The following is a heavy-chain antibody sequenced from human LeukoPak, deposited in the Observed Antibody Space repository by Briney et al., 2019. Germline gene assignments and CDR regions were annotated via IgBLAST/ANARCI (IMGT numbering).Heavy chain of an antibody. J-gene: IGHJ4*02. V-gene: IGHV3-23*01. Sequence: PGGSLRLSCAASGFTFSSYVMSWVRQAPGKGLEWVSAISGSGGSTYYADSVKGRFTISRDNSKNTLYLQMNSLRAEDTAVYYCAKDWCRGYSYGFDYWGQGTLVTVSS. D-gene: IGHD5-18*01. CDR1: GFTFSSYV. CDR2: ISGSGGST. CDR3: AKDWCRGYSYGFDY.